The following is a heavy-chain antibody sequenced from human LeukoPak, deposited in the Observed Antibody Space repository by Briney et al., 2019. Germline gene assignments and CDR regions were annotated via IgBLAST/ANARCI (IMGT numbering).Heavy chain of an antibody. CDR2: ISFDGKKE. CDR3: ARASMETINYYYFYMDA. V-gene: IGHV3-30*04. Sequence: GGSLRLSCEASGFRLIKYAMHWVRQAPGRGPEWVAVISFDGKKEFYADSVKGRFTISRDNSKNALFLQMNSLQTAGTAIYYCARASMETINYYYFYMDAWGKGPTVTVSS. CDR1: GFRLIKYA. D-gene: IGHD5-24*01. J-gene: IGHJ6*03.